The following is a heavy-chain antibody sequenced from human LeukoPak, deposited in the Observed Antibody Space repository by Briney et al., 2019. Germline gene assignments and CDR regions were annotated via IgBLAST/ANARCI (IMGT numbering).Heavy chain of an antibody. D-gene: IGHD4-17*01. V-gene: IGHV3-7*01. CDR1: GFTFSSYW. CDR3: ARGGDYGDYDFFDY. CDR2: IKQDGSEK. J-gene: IGHJ4*02. Sequence: GGSLRLSCAASGFTFSSYWLSWVRQAPGKGLEWVANIKQDGSEKYYVDSVKGRFTISRDNAKNSLYLQMNSLRAEDTAVYYCARGGDYGDYDFFDYWGQGTLVSVSS.